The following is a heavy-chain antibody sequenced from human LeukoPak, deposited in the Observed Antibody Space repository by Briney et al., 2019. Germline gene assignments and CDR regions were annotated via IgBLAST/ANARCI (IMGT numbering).Heavy chain of an antibody. CDR3: ARGLGIAGSYYYYGMDV. CDR2: IYHSGST. D-gene: IGHD6-13*01. Sequence: SETLSLTCAVSGGSISSGGYSWSWIRQPPGKGLEWIGYIYHSGSTYYNPSLKSRVTISVDRSKNQFSLKLSSVTAADTAVYYCARGLGIAGSYYYYGMDVWGQGTTVTVSS. V-gene: IGHV4-30-2*01. CDR1: GGSISSGGYS. J-gene: IGHJ6*02.